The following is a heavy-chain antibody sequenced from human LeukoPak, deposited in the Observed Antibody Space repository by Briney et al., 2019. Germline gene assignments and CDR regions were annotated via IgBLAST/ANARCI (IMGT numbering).Heavy chain of an antibody. Sequence: SGIGGSTYSALSLKRRFTISSDNSKNTLYLQMNSPRAEDTAVYYCAKDTDRIVGATLYFDYWGQGTLVTVSS. J-gene: IGHJ4*02. CDR3: AKDTDRIVGATLYFDY. V-gene: IGHV3-23*01. CDR2: SGIGGST. D-gene: IGHD1-26*01.